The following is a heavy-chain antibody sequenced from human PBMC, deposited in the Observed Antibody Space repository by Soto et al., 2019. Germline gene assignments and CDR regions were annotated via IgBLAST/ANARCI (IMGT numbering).Heavy chain of an antibody. Sequence: QVQLQESGPGLVKPSETLSLTCTVSGGSISSGGYYWSWIRQHPGKGLEWIGYIYYSGSTSYNPSLTSRVTISIDTSKNQFALKLSSMSAADTAVYYCARDGGYGSGSYRFDYWGQGTLVTVSS. V-gene: IGHV4-31*03. J-gene: IGHJ4*02. CDR2: IYYSGST. D-gene: IGHD3-10*01. CDR1: GGSISSGGYY. CDR3: ARDGGYGSGSYRFDY.